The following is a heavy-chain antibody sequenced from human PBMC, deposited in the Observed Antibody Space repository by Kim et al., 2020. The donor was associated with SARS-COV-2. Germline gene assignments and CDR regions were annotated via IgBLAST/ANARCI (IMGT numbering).Heavy chain of an antibody. Sequence: GGSLRLSCAASGFTLSSYALTWVRQAPGKGLQWVSGISGGGGNTYYADSVKGRFTISRDNSKNTLYLQMSSLRAEDTAVYFCAKGQYLVTNPFDHWGQGTLVTVSS. CDR1: GFTLSSYA. CDR2: ISGGGGNT. CDR3: AKGQYLVTNPFDH. V-gene: IGHV3-23*01. J-gene: IGHJ4*02. D-gene: IGHD2-21*02.